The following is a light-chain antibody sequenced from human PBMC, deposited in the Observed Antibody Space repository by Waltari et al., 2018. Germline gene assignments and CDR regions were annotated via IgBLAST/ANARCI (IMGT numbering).Light chain of an antibody. Sequence: QSALTQPASVSGSPGQSITISCTGSSSEVGGDDSVSWYEDHPGPAPKVIIYDVHKRPSGVSDRFSGSKSGNTASLTISGLQAEDEATFYCSTQSTKNGVIFGGGTKVTVL. J-gene: IGLJ2*01. V-gene: IGLV2-14*03. CDR2: DVH. CDR1: SSEVGGDDS. CDR3: STQSTKNGVI.